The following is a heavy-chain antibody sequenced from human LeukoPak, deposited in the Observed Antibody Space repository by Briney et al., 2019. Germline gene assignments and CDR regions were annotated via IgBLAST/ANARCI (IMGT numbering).Heavy chain of an antibody. Sequence: SETLTLTCTVSGRPNRRYYWSWIRQPSGKGLEWIAYIYYSGSNNHNPSLKSRVTISVDKSKNQFSLKLSSVTGADTAVYYCARYVYYDSGGYYFDYWGQGTLVTVLS. CDR2: IYYSGSN. J-gene: IGHJ4*02. CDR3: ARYVYYDSGGYYFDY. D-gene: IGHD3-22*01. CDR1: GRPNRRYY. V-gene: IGHV4-59*12.